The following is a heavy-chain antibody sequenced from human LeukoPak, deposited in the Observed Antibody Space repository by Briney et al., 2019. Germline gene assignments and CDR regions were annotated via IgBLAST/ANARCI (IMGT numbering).Heavy chain of an antibody. CDR1: GFTFSSYG. D-gene: IGHD3/OR15-3a*01. Sequence: PGGSLRLSCAASGFTFSSYGMHWVRQAPGKGLEWVAFIRYDGSNKYYADSVKGRSTISRDNSKNTLYLQMNSLRAEDTAVYYCAKTWTPYYYYYYMDVWGKGTTVTVSS. V-gene: IGHV3-30*02. CDR2: IRYDGSNK. J-gene: IGHJ6*03. CDR3: AKTWTPYYYYYYMDV.